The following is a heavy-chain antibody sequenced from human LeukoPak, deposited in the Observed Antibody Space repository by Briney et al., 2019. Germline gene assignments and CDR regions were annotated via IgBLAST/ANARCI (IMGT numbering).Heavy chain of an antibody. CDR3: ARSPVVPAARDWFDP. CDR2: IYYSGST. J-gene: IGHJ5*02. CDR1: GGSISSYY. D-gene: IGHD2-2*01. Sequence: SETLSLTCTVSGGSISSYYWSWIRQPPGKGLEWIGYIYYSGSTNYNPSLKSRVTISVDTSKNQFSLKLSSVTDADTAVYYCARSPVVPAARDWFDPWGQGTLVTVSS. V-gene: IGHV4-59*01.